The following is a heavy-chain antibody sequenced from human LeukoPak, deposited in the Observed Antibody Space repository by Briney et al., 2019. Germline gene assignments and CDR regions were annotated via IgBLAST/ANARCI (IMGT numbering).Heavy chain of an antibody. Sequence: GGSLRLSCAASGFTFSSYGMHWVRQAPGKGLEWVAVISYDGSNKYYADSVKGRFTISRDNSKNTLYLQMNSLRAEDTAVYYCARGPFSGSYYETTLIDAFDIWGQGTMVTVSS. D-gene: IGHD1-26*01. CDR1: GFTFSSYG. CDR2: ISYDGSNK. V-gene: IGHV3-30*03. J-gene: IGHJ3*02. CDR3: ARGPFSGSYYETTLIDAFDI.